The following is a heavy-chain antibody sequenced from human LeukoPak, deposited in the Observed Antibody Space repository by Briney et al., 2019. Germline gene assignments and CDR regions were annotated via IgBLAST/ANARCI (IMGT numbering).Heavy chain of an antibody. CDR3: ATLFTYGSGSYGFDY. CDR2: INPNSGGT. D-gene: IGHD3-10*01. Sequence: ASVKVSCKASGYTFTGYYMHWVRQAPGQGPEWMGRINPNSGGTNYAQKFQGRVTMTRDTSISTAYVELSRLRSDDTAVYHCATLFTYGSGSYGFDYWGQGTLVTVSS. V-gene: IGHV1-2*06. CDR1: GYTFTGYY. J-gene: IGHJ4*02.